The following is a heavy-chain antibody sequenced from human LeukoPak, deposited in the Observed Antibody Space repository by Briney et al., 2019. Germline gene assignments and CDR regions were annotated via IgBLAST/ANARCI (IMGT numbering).Heavy chain of an antibody. CDR3: ARGLYGDYEFDY. Sequence: ASVKVSCKASGGTFSSYAISWVRQAPGQGLEWMGGIIPTFGTANYAQKFQGRVTITADESTSTAYMELSSLRSEDTAVYYCARGLYGDYEFDYWGQGTLVTVSS. J-gene: IGHJ4*02. CDR2: IIPTFGTA. V-gene: IGHV1-69*13. D-gene: IGHD4-17*01. CDR1: GGTFSSYA.